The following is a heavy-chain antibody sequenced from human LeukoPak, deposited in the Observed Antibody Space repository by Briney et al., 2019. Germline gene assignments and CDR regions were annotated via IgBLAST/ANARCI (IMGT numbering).Heavy chain of an antibody. D-gene: IGHD6-19*01. CDR1: GGSISSYY. CDR3: ARASGKAVADRYFDL. CDR2: IYTSGST. J-gene: IGHJ2*01. Sequence: SETPSLTCTVSGGSISSYYWSWIRQPPGKGLEWIGRIYTSGSTNYNPSLKSRVTMSVDTPKNQFSLKLSSVTAADTAVYYCARASGKAVADRYFDLWGRGTLVTVSS. V-gene: IGHV4-4*07.